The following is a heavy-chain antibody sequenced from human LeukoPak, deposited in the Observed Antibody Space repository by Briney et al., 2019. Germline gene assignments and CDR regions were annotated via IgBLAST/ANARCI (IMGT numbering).Heavy chain of an antibody. D-gene: IGHD2-2*01. CDR3: ATNAGPAPHDAFDI. Sequence: SETLPLTCTVSGVSITTYQWYWIRQPPGQGLEWIGYTQSSGSTDYNPSLKSRVTISKDTSKNQFSLRLSPVTAADTALYYCATNAGPAPHDAFDIWGQGTMVTVSS. CDR1: GVSITTYQ. CDR2: TQSSGST. J-gene: IGHJ3*02. V-gene: IGHV4-4*08.